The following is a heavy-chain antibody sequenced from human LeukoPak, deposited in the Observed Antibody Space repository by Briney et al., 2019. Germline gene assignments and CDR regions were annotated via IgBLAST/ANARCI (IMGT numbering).Heavy chain of an antibody. Sequence: ASVKVSCKASGYTFTGYYMQWVRQAPVLGLEWMGWINPNRGDTNYAQKFHGRVTMTRDTSISTAYIELSRLRSDDTAVYYCARVAYCSVTSCYPFDYWGQGTLVTVSS. CDR3: ARVAYCSVTSCYPFDY. J-gene: IGHJ4*02. CDR1: GYTFTGYY. D-gene: IGHD2-2*01. CDR2: INPNRGDT. V-gene: IGHV1-2*02.